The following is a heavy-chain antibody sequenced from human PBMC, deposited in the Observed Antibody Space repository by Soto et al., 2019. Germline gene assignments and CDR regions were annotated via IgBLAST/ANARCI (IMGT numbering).Heavy chain of an antibody. CDR3: ARSSVAPVAYFDD. Sequence: SSETLSLTCSVSGASIINSSYYWGWLRQTPGKGLEWIASIYQSGSAYYSPSLKSRVTISVDTSKNLFSLKLTSVTAADTAVYYWARSSVAPVAYFDDWGQGTVVAVYS. V-gene: IGHV4-39*02. J-gene: IGHJ4*02. CDR2: IYQSGSA. CDR1: GASIINSSYY. D-gene: IGHD6-19*01.